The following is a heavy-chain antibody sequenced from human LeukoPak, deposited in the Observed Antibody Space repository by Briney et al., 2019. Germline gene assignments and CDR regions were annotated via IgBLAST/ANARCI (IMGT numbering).Heavy chain of an antibody. CDR3: ARHACGGDCYGHFNAFDI. CDR1: AYSISSGYY. Sequence: KPSETLSLTCAVSAYSISSGYYWVCLRQPPGQGFAWIGSIYHSGSTYYNPSIKSRVTISVDTSKIPFSLNLRTMTAAVTAVYYCARHACGGDCYGHFNAFDIWGQGTMVTVSS. V-gene: IGHV4-38-2*01. CDR2: IYHSGST. J-gene: IGHJ3*02. D-gene: IGHD2-21*01.